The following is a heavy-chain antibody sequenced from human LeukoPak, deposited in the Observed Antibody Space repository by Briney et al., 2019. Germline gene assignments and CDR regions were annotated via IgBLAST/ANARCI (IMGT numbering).Heavy chain of an antibody. CDR1: GGSISSSSYY. Sequence: KPSETLSLTCTVSGGSISSSSYYWSWIRQPPGKGLEWIGEINHSGSTNYNPSLKSRVTISVDTSKNQFSLKLSSVTAADTAVYYCARRPGRQQWLSRYYFDYWGQGTLVTVSS. CDR2: INHSGST. J-gene: IGHJ4*02. CDR3: ARRPGRQQWLSRYYFDY. V-gene: IGHV4-39*07. D-gene: IGHD6-19*01.